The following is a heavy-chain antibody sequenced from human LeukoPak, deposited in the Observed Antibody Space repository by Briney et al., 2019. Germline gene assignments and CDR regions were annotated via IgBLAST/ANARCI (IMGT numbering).Heavy chain of an antibody. CDR3: ARGHGSGSYYDTPYYYYYYMDV. CDR1: GYTFTGYY. Sequence: GASVKVSCKASGYTFTGYYMHWVRQAPGQGLEWMGWINPNSGGTNYAQKFQGRVTMTRDTSISTAYMELSRLRSDDTAVYCCARGHGSGSYYDTPYYYYYYMDVWGKGTTVTISS. D-gene: IGHD3-10*01. J-gene: IGHJ6*03. V-gene: IGHV1-2*02. CDR2: INPNSGGT.